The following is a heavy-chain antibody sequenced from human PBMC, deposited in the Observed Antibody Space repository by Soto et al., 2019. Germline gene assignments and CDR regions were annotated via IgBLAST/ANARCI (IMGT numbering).Heavy chain of an antibody. V-gene: IGHV3-48*03. Sequence: GGSLRLSCAASGFTFSSYEMNWVRQAPGKXLEWVSYISSSGSTIYYADSVKGRFTISRDNAKNSLYLQMNSLRAEDTAVYYCARDFSSGWELPSYYGMDVWGQGPTVTVSS. CDR2: ISSSGSTI. J-gene: IGHJ6*02. CDR1: GFTFSSYE. CDR3: ARDFSSGWELPSYYGMDV. D-gene: IGHD1-26*01.